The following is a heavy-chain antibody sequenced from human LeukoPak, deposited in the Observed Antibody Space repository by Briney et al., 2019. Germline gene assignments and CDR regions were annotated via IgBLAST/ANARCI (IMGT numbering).Heavy chain of an antibody. D-gene: IGHD4-17*01. CDR2: IYYSGST. Sequence: SETLSLTCTVSGGSISSSSYYWGWVRQPPGKGLEWIGSIYYSGSTYYNPSLKSRVTISVDTSKDQFSLKLSSVTAADTAVYYCARGFYGDYVNWFDPWGQGTLVTVSS. CDR1: GGSISSSSYY. CDR3: ARGFYGDYVNWFDP. V-gene: IGHV4-39*01. J-gene: IGHJ5*02.